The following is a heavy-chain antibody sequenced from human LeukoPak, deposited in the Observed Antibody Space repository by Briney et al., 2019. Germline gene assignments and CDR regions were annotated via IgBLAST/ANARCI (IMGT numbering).Heavy chain of an antibody. Sequence: GGSLRLSCAASGFTFSSYSMNWVRQAPGKGLEWVSSISSSSSYIYYADSVKGRFTISRDNAKNSLYLQMNSLRAEDTAVYYCARDQSLGYSGRWTDYWGQGTLVTVSS. CDR3: ARDQSLGYSGRWTDY. J-gene: IGHJ4*02. V-gene: IGHV3-21*01. D-gene: IGHD1-26*01. CDR2: ISSSSSYI. CDR1: GFTFSSYS.